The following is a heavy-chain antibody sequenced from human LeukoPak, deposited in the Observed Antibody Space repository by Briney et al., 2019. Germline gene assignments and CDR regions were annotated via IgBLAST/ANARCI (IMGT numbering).Heavy chain of an antibody. Sequence: SETLSLTCTVSGGSISSYYWSWIRQPPGKGLEWIGYIYYSGSTNYNPSLKSRVTISVDTSKNQFSLKLSSVTAVDTAVYYCARRTYDLWSGDYTGAFDIWGQGTMVTVSS. D-gene: IGHD3-3*01. CDR3: ARRTYDLWSGDYTGAFDI. CDR2: IYYSGST. CDR1: GGSISSYY. V-gene: IGHV4-59*01. J-gene: IGHJ3*02.